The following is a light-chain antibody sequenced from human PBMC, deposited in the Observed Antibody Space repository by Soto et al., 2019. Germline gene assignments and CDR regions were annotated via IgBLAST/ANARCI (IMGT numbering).Light chain of an antibody. CDR2: GAS. CDR1: QSVSSN. CDR3: QQYDNWPLT. Sequence: EIVMTQSPATLPVSPGERATLSCRASQSVSSNLPWYQQKPGQAPRFLIYGASTRATGIPARFSGSGSGTEFTLTISSLQSEDFAVYYCQQYDNWPLTFGGGTKVDIK. J-gene: IGKJ4*01. V-gene: IGKV3-15*01.